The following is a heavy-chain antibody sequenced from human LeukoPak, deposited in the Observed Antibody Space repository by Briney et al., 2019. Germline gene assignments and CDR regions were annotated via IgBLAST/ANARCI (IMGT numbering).Heavy chain of an antibody. D-gene: IGHD3-3*02. CDR1: GFTFSSYG. CDR3: ARGALGFDY. Sequence: GGSLRLSCAASGFTFSSYGMHWVRQAPGKGLGWVAVIWYDGSNKYYADSVKGRFTISRDNSKSTLYLQMNSLRAEDTAVYYRARGALGFDYWGQGTLVTVSS. J-gene: IGHJ4*02. V-gene: IGHV3-33*01. CDR2: IWYDGSNK.